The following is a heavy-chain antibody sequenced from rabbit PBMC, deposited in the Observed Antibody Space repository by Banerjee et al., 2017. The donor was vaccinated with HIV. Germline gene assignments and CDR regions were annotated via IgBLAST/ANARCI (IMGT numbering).Heavy chain of an antibody. V-gene: IGHV1S45*01. CDR3: GRESGDAGYVGL. J-gene: IGHJ4*01. CDR2: IDPVFGST. Sequence: EESGGDLVKPEGSLTLTCTASGFSFSSNYWICWVRQAPGKGLEWIGYIDPVFGSTYYASWVNGRFTISSHNAQNTLYLQLNSLTAADTATYFCGRESGDAGYVGLWGPGTLVTVS. D-gene: IGHD4-2*01. CDR1: GFSFSSNYW.